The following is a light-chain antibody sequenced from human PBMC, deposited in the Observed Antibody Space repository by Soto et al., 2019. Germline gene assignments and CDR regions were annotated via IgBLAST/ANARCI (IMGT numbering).Light chain of an antibody. Sequence: DIVLTQSPDTLSLSPGERATLSCRASQSVGSGYLTWYQQKPGQAPRLLIFGASTRATDIPDRFSGSGSGAVFTLTISRLEPEDFGVYYCQQYESSPYTFGQGTKLEIK. J-gene: IGKJ2*01. CDR2: GAS. CDR1: QSVGSGY. CDR3: QQYESSPYT. V-gene: IGKV3-20*01.